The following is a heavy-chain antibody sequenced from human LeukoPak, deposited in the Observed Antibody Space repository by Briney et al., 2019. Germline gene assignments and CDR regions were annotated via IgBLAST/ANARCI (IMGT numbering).Heavy chain of an antibody. CDR2: MYTDGST. D-gene: IGHD6-13*01. V-gene: IGHV4-4*07. CDR3: ATHDQKLAFDN. Sequence: SETLSLTCIVSGGSMSSYYWSWIRQPAGKGLEWIGRMYTDGSTNYNPFLNSRVTMSVDTSKKHFSLRLNSVTAADTAVYYCATHDQKLAFDNWGQGTLVTVSS. J-gene: IGHJ4*02. CDR1: GGSMSSYY.